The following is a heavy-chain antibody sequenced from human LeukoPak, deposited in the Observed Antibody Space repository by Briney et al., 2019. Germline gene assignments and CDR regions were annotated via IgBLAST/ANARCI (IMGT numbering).Heavy chain of an antibody. Sequence: GESLKISCKASGYSFTSHWIGWVRQMPGKGLEWTGIIYPGDSDTRYSPSFQGQVTISADKSISTAYLQWSSLKASDTAMYYCARRLDYDTLTGYYHPFDYWGQGTLVTVSS. CDR2: IYPGDSDT. CDR1: GYSFTSHW. V-gene: IGHV5-51*01. J-gene: IGHJ4*02. D-gene: IGHD3-9*01. CDR3: ARRLDYDTLTGYYHPFDY.